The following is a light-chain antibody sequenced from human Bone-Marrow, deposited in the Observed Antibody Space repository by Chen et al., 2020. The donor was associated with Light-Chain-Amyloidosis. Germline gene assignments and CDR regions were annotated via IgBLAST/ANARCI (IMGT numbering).Light chain of an antibody. CDR2: RDT. V-gene: IGLV3-25*03. CDR1: DLPTKY. J-gene: IGLJ2*01. CDR3: QSAGRSGTYEVI. Sequence: SYELTQPPSVSVSPGQTARITCSGDDLPTKYAYWYQQKPGQAPVLVIHRDTERPSGSSERFSGSSSGNKGPFTIRGGQAGGGADYPRQSAGRSGTYEVIIGRGTKLTVL.